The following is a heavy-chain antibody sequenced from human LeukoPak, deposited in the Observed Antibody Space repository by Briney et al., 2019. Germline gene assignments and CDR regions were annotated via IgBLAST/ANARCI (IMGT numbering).Heavy chain of an antibody. CDR1: AYTFTVYY. Sequence: ASVTVSCTASAYTFTVYYMHWVRQAPGQGLEWMGWINPNSGGTNYAQKFQGGVTMTRDTSISTAYMELSRLRSDDTAVYYCARGRYCSGGSCYRNWFDPWGQGTLVTVSS. D-gene: IGHD2-15*01. CDR3: ARGRYCSGGSCYRNWFDP. V-gene: IGHV1-2*02. J-gene: IGHJ5*02. CDR2: INPNSGGT.